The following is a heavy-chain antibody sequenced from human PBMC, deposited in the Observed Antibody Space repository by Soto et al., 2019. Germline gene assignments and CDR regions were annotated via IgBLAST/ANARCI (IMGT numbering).Heavy chain of an antibody. CDR2: INAGNGNT. V-gene: IGHV1-3*01. Sequence: VKVSCKASGGTFNTYAISWVRQAPGQRLEWMGWINAGNGNTKYSQKFQGRVTITRDTSASTAYMELSSLRSEDTAVYYCARGLGLYYFDYWGQGTLVTVSS. D-gene: IGHD1-26*01. CDR1: GGTFNTYA. CDR3: ARGLGLYYFDY. J-gene: IGHJ4*02.